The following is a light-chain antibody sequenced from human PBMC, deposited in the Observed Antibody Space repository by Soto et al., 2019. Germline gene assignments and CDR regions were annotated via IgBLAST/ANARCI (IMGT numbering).Light chain of an antibody. Sequence: QSVLTQPASVSGTPGQSITISCTGGNSDVGLYDFVSWYQHHPGRAPKLIVSEVSHRPSGISNRFSGSKSGNTASLTISGLQSEDEADYYCISYTSDDVRYVFGTGTKVTV. CDR1: NSDVGLYDF. CDR2: EVS. V-gene: IGLV2-14*01. CDR3: ISYTSDDVRYV. J-gene: IGLJ1*01.